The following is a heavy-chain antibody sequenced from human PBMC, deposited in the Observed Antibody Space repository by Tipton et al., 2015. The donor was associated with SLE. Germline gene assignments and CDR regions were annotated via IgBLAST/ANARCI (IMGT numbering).Heavy chain of an antibody. D-gene: IGHD2-2*01. Sequence: TLSLTCTVSGGSLSGDTYYWSWIRQPAGEGLEWIGRIFTSGNTNYNPSLKSRVTISVDTSKNQFSLQLNSVTPEDTAVYYCARVWGTGSRGVDYWGQGTLVTVSS. J-gene: IGHJ4*02. V-gene: IGHV4-61*02. CDR1: GGSLSGDTYY. CDR2: IFTSGNT. CDR3: ARVWGTGSRGVDY.